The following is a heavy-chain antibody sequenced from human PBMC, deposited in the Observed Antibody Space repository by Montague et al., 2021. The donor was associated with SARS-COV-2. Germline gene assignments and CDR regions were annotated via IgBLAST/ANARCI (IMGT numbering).Heavy chain of an antibody. CDR1: GFTFSSYA. Sequence: SLRLSWAASGFTFSSYAMHWVRQAPGKGLEYVSGIINNGGTTYYANSVKSRFTISRDNSENTLYLQMGSLRGEDMAVYYCARAPMVRGVSPPQIALDIWGRGTMVTVSS. D-gene: IGHD3-10*01. V-gene: IGHV3-64*01. CDR3: ARAPMVRGVSPPQIALDI. J-gene: IGHJ3*02. CDR2: IINNGGTT.